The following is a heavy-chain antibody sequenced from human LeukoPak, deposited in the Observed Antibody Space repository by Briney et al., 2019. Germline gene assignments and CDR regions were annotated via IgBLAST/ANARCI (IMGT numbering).Heavy chain of an antibody. D-gene: IGHD3-3*01. V-gene: IGHV1-2*02. CDR3: ARVSEFRSGYYSEFFDY. CDR1: GYTFTGYY. Sequence: GASVKVSCKASGYTFTGYYMHWVRQAPGQGLEWMGWINPNSGGTNYAQKFQGRVTMTRDTSISTAYMELSRLRSDDTAVYYCARVSEFRSGYYSEFFDYWGQGTLVTVSS. J-gene: IGHJ4*02. CDR2: INPNSGGT.